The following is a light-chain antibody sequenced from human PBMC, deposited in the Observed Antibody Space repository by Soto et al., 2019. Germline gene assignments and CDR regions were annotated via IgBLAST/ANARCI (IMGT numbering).Light chain of an antibody. J-gene: IGKJ5*01. CDR3: QLFGGTTFT. Sequence: MGLTQAPGTLSLSPGERATLSCSATLTVFSNNIGWYQQKPAQPPRLLIDGASSRATGIPDRSSGSGSGTDFTLTISRLEPGDFAVYYCQLFGGTTFTFGQVTRLEN. CDR1: LTVFSNN. V-gene: IGKV3-20*01. CDR2: GAS.